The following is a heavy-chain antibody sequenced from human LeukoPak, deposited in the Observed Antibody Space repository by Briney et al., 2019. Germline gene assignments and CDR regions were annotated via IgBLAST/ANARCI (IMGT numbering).Heavy chain of an antibody. Sequence: GGSLRLSCAASGSTFSYYWMHWVRQAPGKGLVWVSRISDDGSRTTYADSVKGRFAISRDNAKNTLYLQMNSLRAEDTAVYYCARGDGFYSDSSFQDYWGQGTLVTVSS. J-gene: IGHJ4*02. D-gene: IGHD2/OR15-2a*01. CDR3: ARGDGFYSDSSFQDY. CDR1: GSTFSYYW. CDR2: ISDDGSRT. V-gene: IGHV3-74*01.